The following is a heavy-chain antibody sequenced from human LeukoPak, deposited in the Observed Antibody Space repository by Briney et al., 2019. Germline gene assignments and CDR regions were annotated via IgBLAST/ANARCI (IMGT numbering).Heavy chain of an antibody. V-gene: IGHV4-4*07. CDR1: GGSISSYY. J-gene: IGHJ4*02. CDR2: IYTSGST. CDR3: ARDLGSNYVYFDY. D-gene: IGHD1-26*01. Sequence: SGTLSLTCTVSGGSISSYYWSWIRQPAGKGLEWIGRIYTSGSTNYNPSLKSRVTMSGDTSKNQFYLNLRSVTAADTAVYYCARDLGSNYVYFDYWGQGSLVTVSS.